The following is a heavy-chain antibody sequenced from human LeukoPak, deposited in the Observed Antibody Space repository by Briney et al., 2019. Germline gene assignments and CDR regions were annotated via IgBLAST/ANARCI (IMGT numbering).Heavy chain of an antibody. J-gene: IGHJ6*02. CDR3: AREERYDSSGYYPYYYGMDV. V-gene: IGHV6-1*01. D-gene: IGHD3-22*01. CDR1: GDSVSSNSAA. CDR2: TYYRSKWYN. Sequence: SQTLSLTCAISGDSVSSNSAAWNWIRQSPSRGLEWLGRTYYRSKWYNDYAVSVESRITINPDASKNQFSLQLNSVTPEDTAVYYCAREERYDSSGYYPYYYGMDVWGQGTTVTVSS.